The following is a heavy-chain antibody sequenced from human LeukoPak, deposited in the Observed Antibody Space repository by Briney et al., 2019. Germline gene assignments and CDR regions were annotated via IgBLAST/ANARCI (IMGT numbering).Heavy chain of an antibody. CDR2: IYSSGST. J-gene: IGHJ6*03. V-gene: IGHV4-4*07. Sequence: SETLSLTCTVSGGSISSYYWSWIRQPAGKGLEWIGRIYSSGSTIYSPSLKSRVTMSVDTSKNQFSPKLSSVTAADTAVYYCARGRYESTRLSAYYYYYMDVWGKGTTVTVSS. CDR1: GGSISSYY. CDR3: ARGRYESTRLSAYYYYYMDV. D-gene: IGHD1-14*01.